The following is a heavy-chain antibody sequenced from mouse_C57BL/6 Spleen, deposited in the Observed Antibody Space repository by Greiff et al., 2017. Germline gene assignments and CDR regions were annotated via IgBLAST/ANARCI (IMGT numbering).Heavy chain of an antibody. CDR1: GFTFSSYA. D-gene: IGHD1-1*01. CDR3: TRAPGTSYWYFDG. V-gene: IGHV5-9-1*02. CDR2: ICSGGGYI. Sequence: EVQRVEPGAGFVKPGGSLKLSCAASGFTFSSYAMSWVRQTPEQRLEWVAYICSGGGYIYYADTVKCRFPISRDNAWNTLYLQMSSRKSEDTAMYYCTRAPGTSYWYFDGWGTGATGTVSS. J-gene: IGHJ1*03.